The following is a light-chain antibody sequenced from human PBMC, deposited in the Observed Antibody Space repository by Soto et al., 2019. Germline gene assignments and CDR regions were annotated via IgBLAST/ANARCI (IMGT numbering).Light chain of an antibody. V-gene: IGKV3-11*01. J-gene: IGKJ5*01. CDR1: QSISNY. Sequence: EIVLTQSPVSLSLSPGQGASRWSRASQSISNYLAWYQQKPGQAPRLLIYDASNRATGTPARFSGSGSGTDFTLTISSLEPEDFAVYYCQQRSNWPPSITFGQGTRLEIK. CDR2: DAS. CDR3: QQRSNWPPSIT.